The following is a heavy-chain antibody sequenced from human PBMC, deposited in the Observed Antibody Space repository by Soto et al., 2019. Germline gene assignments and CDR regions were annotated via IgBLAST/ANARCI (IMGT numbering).Heavy chain of an antibody. CDR2: ISYEGSNK. Sequence: GGSLRLSCAASGFSFRSYGMNWVRQAPGKGLEWVAVISYEGSNKYYADSVKGRFTISRDNSKNTLYLQMNSLRAEDTAVYYCARNPIAVAGTAPDYWGQGTLVTVSS. V-gene: IGHV3-30*03. J-gene: IGHJ4*02. CDR1: GFSFRSYG. CDR3: ARNPIAVAGTAPDY. D-gene: IGHD6-19*01.